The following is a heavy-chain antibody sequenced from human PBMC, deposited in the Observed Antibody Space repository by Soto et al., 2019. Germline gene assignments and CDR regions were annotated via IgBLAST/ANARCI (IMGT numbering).Heavy chain of an antibody. CDR3: ARAAPRYCGGGSCYSGGDY. CDR1: GGSFSGYY. D-gene: IGHD2-15*01. J-gene: IGHJ4*02. CDR2: INHSGST. Sequence: PSETLSLTCAVYGGSFSGYYWSWIRQPPGKGLEWIGEINHSGSTNYNPSLKSRVTISVDTSKNQFSLKLSSVTAADTAVYYCARAAPRYCGGGSCYSGGDYWGKGTLVTVSS. V-gene: IGHV4-34*01.